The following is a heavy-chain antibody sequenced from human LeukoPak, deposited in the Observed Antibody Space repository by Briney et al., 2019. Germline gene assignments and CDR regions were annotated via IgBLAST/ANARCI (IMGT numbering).Heavy chain of an antibody. D-gene: IGHD6-13*01. CDR1: GFTFSSYA. CDR2: ISGSGGST. CDR3: AEGLAAAGFFDY. J-gene: IGHJ4*02. Sequence: GGSLRLSCAASGFTFSSYAMSWVRQAPGKGLEWVSAISGSGGSTYYADSVKGRFTISRDNPKNTLYLQMNSLRAEDTAVYYCAEGLAAAGFFDYWGQGTLVTVSS. V-gene: IGHV3-23*01.